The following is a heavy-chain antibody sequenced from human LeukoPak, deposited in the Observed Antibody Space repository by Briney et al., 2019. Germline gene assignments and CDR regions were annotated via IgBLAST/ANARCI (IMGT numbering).Heavy chain of an antibody. J-gene: IGHJ4*02. D-gene: IGHD2-2*01. CDR1: GFTFNTYS. CDR3: ANHFACGSTSCPPFDS. CDR2: ISDNSNYI. Sequence: PGGSLRLSCAASGFTFNTYSMNWVRQAPGKGLEWVSSISDNSNYIYYSDSVEGRFTISRDNAKNTLYLQMNSLRVEDTAVYYCANHFACGSTSCPPFDSGGQGTLVTVPS. V-gene: IGHV3-21*01.